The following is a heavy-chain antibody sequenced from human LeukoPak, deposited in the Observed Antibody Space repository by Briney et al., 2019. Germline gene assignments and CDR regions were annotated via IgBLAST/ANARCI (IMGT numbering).Heavy chain of an antibody. CDR3: ARARSRSVRGTIPGWAWNLDL. CDR2: ISSDGNNK. V-gene: IGHV3-30-3*01. Sequence: PGGSLRLSCAASGFTFSSFPMHWVRQAPGKGLEWVAVISSDGNNKYYADSVKGRFTVSRDNVKKSLYLQMNSLTSEDTALYYCARARSRSVRGTIPGWAWNLDLWGRGTLVTVSS. J-gene: IGHJ2*01. CDR1: GFTFSSFP. D-gene: IGHD3-10*01.